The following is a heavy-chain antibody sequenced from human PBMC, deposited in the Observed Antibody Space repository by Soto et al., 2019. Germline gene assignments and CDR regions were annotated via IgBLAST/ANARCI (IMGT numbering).Heavy chain of an antibody. J-gene: IGHJ6*02. CDR3: ARDFLDLSRDYYYGMDV. V-gene: IGHV4-59*01. CDR1: GGSISSYY. CDR2: IYYSGST. D-gene: IGHD3-16*02. Sequence: TSETLSLTCTVSGGSISSYYWSWIRQPPGKGLEWIGYIYYSGSTNYNPSLKSRVTISVDTSKNQFSLKLSSVTAADTAVYYCARDFLDLSRDYYYGMDVWGQWTTVTVSS.